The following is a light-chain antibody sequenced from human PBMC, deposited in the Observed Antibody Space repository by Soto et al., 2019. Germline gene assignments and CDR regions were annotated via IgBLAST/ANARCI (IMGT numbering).Light chain of an antibody. V-gene: IGLV2-14*01. CDR1: SSDVGGYNY. J-gene: IGLJ1*01. CDR3: SSYRGGSALGV. Sequence: QSALTQPASVSGSPGQSITISCTGTSSDVGGYNYVSWYQQHPGKAPKLVIFEVNNRPSGVSNRFSGSKSGSTASLTISGLQAEDEADYYCSSYRGGSALGVFGTGTKLTVL. CDR2: EVN.